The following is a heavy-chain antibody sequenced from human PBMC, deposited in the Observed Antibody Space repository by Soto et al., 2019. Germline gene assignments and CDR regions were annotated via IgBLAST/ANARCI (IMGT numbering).Heavy chain of an antibody. CDR1: GFSFSSYN. V-gene: IGHV3-21*01. CDR3: VRVAMTAGNEWGSGSYDY. J-gene: IGHJ4*02. CDR2: INSGNTFM. Sequence: GGSLRLSCAASGFSFSSYNMNWVRQGPGKGLEWIASINSGNTFMNYADSVKGRFTISRDNAQNSLFLQMNSLRVEDTAVYFCVRVAMTAGNEWGSGSYDYWGQGTLVTAPQ. D-gene: IGHD3-10*01.